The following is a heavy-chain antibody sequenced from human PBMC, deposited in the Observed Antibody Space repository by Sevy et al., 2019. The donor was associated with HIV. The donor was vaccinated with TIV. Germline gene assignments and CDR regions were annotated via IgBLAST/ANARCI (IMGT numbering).Heavy chain of an antibody. D-gene: IGHD3-22*01. V-gene: IGHV3-9*01. CDR3: AKALDSSGYLVLDY. CDR1: GFTFDDYA. J-gene: IGHJ4*02. CDR2: ISWNSGSI. Sequence: GGSLRLSCAASGFTFDDYAMHWVRQAPGKGLEWVSGISWNSGSIGYADSVKGRFTISRDNAKNSLYLQMNSLRAEDTALYYCAKALDSSGYLVLDYWGPGTLVTVSS.